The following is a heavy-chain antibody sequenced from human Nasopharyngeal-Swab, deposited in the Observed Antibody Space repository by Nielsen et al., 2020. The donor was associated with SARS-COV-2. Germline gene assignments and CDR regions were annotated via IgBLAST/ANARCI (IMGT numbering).Heavy chain of an antibody. V-gene: IGHV4-59*08. Sequence: SETLSLTCAVSGDSISTSHWSWIRQSPGKGLEWIGYIYSSGSTNYNPSLKSRVTISVDTSKNEFSLRLNSVTAADTAVYFCARQMGTSWGQGTLVTVPS. J-gene: IGHJ4*02. CDR3: ARQMGTS. D-gene: IGHD1-14*01. CDR2: IYSSGST. CDR1: GDSISTSH.